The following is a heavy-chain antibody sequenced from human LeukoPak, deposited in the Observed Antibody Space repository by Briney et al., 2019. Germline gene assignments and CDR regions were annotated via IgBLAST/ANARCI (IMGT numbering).Heavy chain of an antibody. J-gene: IGHJ4*02. V-gene: IGHV4-34*01. Sequence: SETLSLTCAVYGESFSDYYWSWIRQPPGKGLEWIGEINHSGSTNYNSSLTSRVTISVDRSRNQFSLNLNSVTAADTAVYYCARGVPRNFMTSSSWYGGQFDYWGQGTLVSVSS. CDR3: ARGVPRNFMTSSSWYGGQFDY. CDR1: GESFSDYY. D-gene: IGHD6-13*01. CDR2: INHSGST.